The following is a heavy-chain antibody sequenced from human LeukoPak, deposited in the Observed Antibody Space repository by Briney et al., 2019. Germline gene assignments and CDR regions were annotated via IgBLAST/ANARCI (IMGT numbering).Heavy chain of an antibody. CDR2: ISAYTGST. CDR3: ARTVGATGAFDI. Sequence: ASVKVSCKASGYTFINCGLTWVRQAPGQGFEWMGWISAYTGSTNYAQKLQGRVTMPTDPSTSTAYMELRSLRSDDTAVYYCARTVGATGAFDIWGKGTMVIVSS. J-gene: IGHJ3*02. CDR1: GYTFINCG. V-gene: IGHV1-18*01. D-gene: IGHD1-26*01.